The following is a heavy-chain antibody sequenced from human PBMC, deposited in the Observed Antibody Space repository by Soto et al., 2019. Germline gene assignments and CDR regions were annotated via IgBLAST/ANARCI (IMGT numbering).Heavy chain of an antibody. CDR2: ISDSGHNT. D-gene: IGHD1-7*01. CDR3: AKYFNTGTSSTYDS. J-gene: IGHJ4*02. CDR1: GFTFSSYA. V-gene: IGHV3-23*01. Sequence: LRLSCAGSGFTFSSYAMNWVRQVPGKGLEWVASISDSGHNTYYIDSVKGRFTISRDNSKNSLFLQMNTLRAEDTAIYYCAKYFNTGTSSTYDSWGQGTLVTVSS.